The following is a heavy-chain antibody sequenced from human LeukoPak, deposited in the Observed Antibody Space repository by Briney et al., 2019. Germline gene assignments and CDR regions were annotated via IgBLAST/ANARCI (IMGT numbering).Heavy chain of an antibody. D-gene: IGHD2-2*01. V-gene: IGHV1-2*02. Sequence: GASVKVSCKASGYTFTGYYMHWVRQAPGQGLEWMGWINPNSGGTNYAQKFQGRVTMTRDTSISTAYMELSRLRSDDTAVYYCARSSRDIVVVPAAPDYWGQGTLVTVSS. CDR1: GYTFTGYY. J-gene: IGHJ4*02. CDR2: INPNSGGT. CDR3: ARSSRDIVVVPAAPDY.